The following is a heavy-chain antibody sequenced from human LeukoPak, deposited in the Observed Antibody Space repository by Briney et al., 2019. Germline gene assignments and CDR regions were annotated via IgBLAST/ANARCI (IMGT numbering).Heavy chain of an antibody. CDR2: IIPIFGTA. Sequence: ASVKVSCKASGGTFSSYAISWVRQAPGQGLEWMGGIIPIFGTANYAQKFQGRVTITADESTSAAYMELSSLRSEDTAAYYCARDCVVVPAVGGRGGWFDPWGQGTLVTVSS. CDR3: ARDCVVVPAVGGRGGWFDP. V-gene: IGHV1-69*01. J-gene: IGHJ5*02. D-gene: IGHD2-2*01. CDR1: GGTFSSYA.